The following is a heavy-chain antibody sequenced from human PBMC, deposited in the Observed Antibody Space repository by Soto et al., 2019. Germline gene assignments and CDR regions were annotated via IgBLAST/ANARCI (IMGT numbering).Heavy chain of an antibody. D-gene: IGHD1-1*01. Sequence: QVQLVESGGGLVKPGGSLRLSCAASGFTFSDFYMSWIRQAPGKGLEWISYISSGSTNIFYADSVKGRFTVSRDNANNSVYLQMDSLRAEDTAVYYCARDRNAAGSDYWGQGTLVTVSS. J-gene: IGHJ4*02. CDR1: GFTFSDFY. V-gene: IGHV3-11*01. CDR2: ISSGSTNI. CDR3: ARDRNAAGSDY.